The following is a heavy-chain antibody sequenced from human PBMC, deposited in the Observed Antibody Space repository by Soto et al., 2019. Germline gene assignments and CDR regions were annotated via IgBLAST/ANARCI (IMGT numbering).Heavy chain of an antibody. CDR1: GFTFSNYA. V-gene: IGHV3-23*01. J-gene: IGHJ4*02. D-gene: IGHD6-25*01. CDR3: AKFFVETGESSGWPWSFHY. CDR2: ISGGGGTT. Sequence: EVQLLESGGGLVQPGGSLRLSCAASGFTFSNYAMSWVRQAPGKGLEWVSAISGGGGTTYYAGSVKGRFTISRDNSKNTLFLQQNRLRAEDTAVYYCAKFFVETGESSGWPWSFHYWGQGTLVTVSS.